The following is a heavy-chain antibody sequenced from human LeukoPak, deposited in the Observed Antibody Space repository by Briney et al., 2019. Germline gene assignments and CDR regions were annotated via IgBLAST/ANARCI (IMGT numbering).Heavy chain of an antibody. Sequence: GGSLRLSCAASGFTFSDYYMSWIRQAPGKGVEWISYISGSGNTIYYADSVKGRFTISRDNAKNSLYLQMNSLRVEGTALYYCARERLWSRDGYNPFWGQGTLVTVSS. V-gene: IGHV3-11*04. J-gene: IGHJ4*02. CDR3: ARERLWSRDGYNPF. CDR1: GFTFSDYY. CDR2: ISGSGNTI. D-gene: IGHD5-24*01.